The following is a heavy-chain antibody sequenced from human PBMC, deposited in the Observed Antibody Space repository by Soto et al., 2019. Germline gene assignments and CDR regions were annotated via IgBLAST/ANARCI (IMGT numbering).Heavy chain of an antibody. Sequence: ASVKVSCKASGYTFTSDVNWVRQAPGQGLEWMGWMSAYNGNTNYAQKLQGRVTMTTDTSTSTAYMELRSLRSDDTAVYYCARGRYSYGLLYDYWGQGTLVTVSS. J-gene: IGHJ4*02. D-gene: IGHD5-18*01. CDR3: ARGRYSYGLLYDY. CDR1: GYTFTSD. CDR2: MSAYNGNT. V-gene: IGHV1-18*01.